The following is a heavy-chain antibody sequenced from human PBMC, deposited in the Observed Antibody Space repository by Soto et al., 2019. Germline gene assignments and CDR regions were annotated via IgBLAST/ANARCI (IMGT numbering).Heavy chain of an antibody. CDR3: VKQAHGLDGVAFDY. CDR2: VSTSGRST. D-gene: IGHD2-15*01. V-gene: IGHV3-64D*06. Sequence: GGSLRLSCSASGFTFSSYGMSWVRQVPGKGLEAISAVSTSGRSTYYADSVKDRFTISRDNSKNTLFLQMGSLRPEDTAIYYCVKQAHGLDGVAFDYWGQGTQVTVSS. CDR1: GFTFSSYG. J-gene: IGHJ4*02.